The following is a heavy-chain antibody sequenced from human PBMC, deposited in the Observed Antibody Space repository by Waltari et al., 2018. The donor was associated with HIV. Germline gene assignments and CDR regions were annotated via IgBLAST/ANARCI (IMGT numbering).Heavy chain of an antibody. J-gene: IGHJ4*02. CDR1: GFTFSVFA. Sequence: EVQLLESGGGFVQPGGSLRLSCGASGFTFSVFAMYWVRQAPGKGLEWVSRISGRGDSTNYADSVKGRFTISRDNSKNTLSLQITSLRVDDTAVYYCATLYSDYGDYWGQGALVTVSS. V-gene: IGHV3-23*01. CDR2: ISGRGDST. D-gene: IGHD4-17*01. CDR3: ATLYSDYGDY.